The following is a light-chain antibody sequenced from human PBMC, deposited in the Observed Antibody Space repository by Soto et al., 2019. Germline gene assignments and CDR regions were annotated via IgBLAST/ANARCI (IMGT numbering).Light chain of an antibody. Sequence: EIVMTQSPATLSVSPGERATLSCRASQSVSSNLAWYQQKNGQAPRLLIYDASTRATGILARFSGSGSGTEFTLTISSLQSEDFAVYYCQQYNNWPRTFGQGTKVEIK. J-gene: IGKJ1*01. CDR1: QSVSSN. V-gene: IGKV3-15*01. CDR3: QQYNNWPRT. CDR2: DAS.